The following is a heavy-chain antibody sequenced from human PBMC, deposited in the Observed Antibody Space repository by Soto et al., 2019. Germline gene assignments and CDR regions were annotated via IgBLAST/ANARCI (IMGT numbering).Heavy chain of an antibody. Sequence: SVKCSCKPSVYSFTVNFIHWVRQAPGQGLEWMGWINPNSGGTNYAPKFQGRVTMTRDTSISTAYMELTRLRSDDTAVYYCAKTPGGRFKTPDTRGQGPLVTVSA. CDR2: INPNSGGT. V-gene: IGHV1-2*02. CDR3: AKTPGGRFKTPDT. J-gene: IGHJ5*02. CDR1: VYSFTVNF. D-gene: IGHD2-15*01.